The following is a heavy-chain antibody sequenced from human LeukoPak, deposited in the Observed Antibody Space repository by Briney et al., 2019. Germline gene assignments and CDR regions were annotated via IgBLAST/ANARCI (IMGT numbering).Heavy chain of an antibody. V-gene: IGHV3-66*01. CDR1: GFTVSSNY. CDR3: ARDVGRATTTDY. Sequence: GGSLRLSCAASGFTVSSNYMSWVRQAPGKGLEWVSVIYSGGSTYYADSVKGRFTISRDNSKNTLYLQMNSLRAEDTAVYYCARDVGRATTTDYWGQGTLATVSS. CDR2: IYSGGST. D-gene: IGHD1-26*01. J-gene: IGHJ4*02.